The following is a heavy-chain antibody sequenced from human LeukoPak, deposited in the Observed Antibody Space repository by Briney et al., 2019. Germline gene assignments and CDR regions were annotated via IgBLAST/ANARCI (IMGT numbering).Heavy chain of an antibody. D-gene: IGHD5-12*01. CDR3: ASQLYSGYDFND. V-gene: IGHV3-74*01. CDR1: GLAFGSYW. J-gene: IGHJ4*02. Sequence: GGSLRLSCAASGLAFGSYWMHWVRQAPGKGLVWVSRIDSDGTTTRYADSVKGRFTISRDNAKNTLYLEMNSLRVEDTAMYYCASQLYSGYDFNDWGQGTLVTVSS. CDR2: IDSDGTTT.